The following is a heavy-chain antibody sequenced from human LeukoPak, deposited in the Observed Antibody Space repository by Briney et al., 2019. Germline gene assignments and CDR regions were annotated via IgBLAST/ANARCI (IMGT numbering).Heavy chain of an antibody. Sequence: GGSLRLSCVASGFIFSTYGLHWVRQAPGKGLEWVAVIWYDGSNKYYADSVKGRFTISRDNSKNTLDLQMNSLRAEDAAVYYCARDWDYGGNSAFDYWGQGTLVTVSS. J-gene: IGHJ4*02. V-gene: IGHV3-33*01. CDR1: GFIFSTYG. CDR3: ARDWDYGGNSAFDY. CDR2: IWYDGSNK. D-gene: IGHD4-23*01.